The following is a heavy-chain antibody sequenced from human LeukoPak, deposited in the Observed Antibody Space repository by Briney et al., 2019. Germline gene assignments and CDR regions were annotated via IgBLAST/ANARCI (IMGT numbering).Heavy chain of an antibody. CDR3: ASLPGIAAAGTGNWFDP. Sequence: SETLSLTCTVSGGSLSSIYYYLGWIRQPPGKGLEWIGSIYFSGSTYYNSSLTSRVAISADTSKNQFYLKLSSVTAADTAVYYCASLPGIAAAGTGNWFDPWGQGTLVTVSS. CDR1: GGSLSSIYYY. V-gene: IGHV4-39*01. J-gene: IGHJ5*02. D-gene: IGHD6-13*01. CDR2: IYFSGST.